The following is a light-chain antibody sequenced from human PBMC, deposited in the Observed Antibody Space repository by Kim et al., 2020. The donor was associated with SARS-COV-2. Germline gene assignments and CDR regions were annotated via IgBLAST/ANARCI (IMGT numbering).Light chain of an antibody. CDR3: QQYSSSPAT. J-gene: IGKJ1*01. Sequence: EIVLTQSPGTLSLSPGERATLSCRACQSVSSNYLAWYQQKPGQAPRLLIYGASSRATGIPDRFSGSGSGTDFTLTITRLEPEDFAVYYCQQYSSSPATFGQGTKVDIK. CDR2: GAS. CDR1: QSVSSNY. V-gene: IGKV3-20*01.